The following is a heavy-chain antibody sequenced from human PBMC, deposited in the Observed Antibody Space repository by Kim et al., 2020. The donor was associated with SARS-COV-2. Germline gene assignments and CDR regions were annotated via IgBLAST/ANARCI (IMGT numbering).Heavy chain of an antibody. D-gene: IGHD6-19*01. CDR3: ARDRHGSRGWGEKYYFDY. CDR1: GFTFSSYS. V-gene: IGHV3-48*02. CDR2: ISSSSSTI. J-gene: IGHJ4*02. Sequence: GGSLRLSCAASGFTFSSYSMNWVRQAPGKGLEWVSYISSSSSTIYYADSVKGRFTISRDNAKNSLYLQMNSLRDEDTAVYYCARDRHGSRGWGEKYYFDYWGQGTLVTVSS.